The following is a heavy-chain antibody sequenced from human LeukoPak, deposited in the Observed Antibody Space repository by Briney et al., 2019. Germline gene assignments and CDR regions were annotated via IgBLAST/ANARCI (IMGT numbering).Heavy chain of an antibody. J-gene: IGHJ4*02. CDR2: ISGSGGST. CDR3: ATPSFMTWLLGLGQDSDY. V-gene: IGHV3-23*01. CDR1: GFTFSSYA. D-gene: IGHD3-22*01. Sequence: GGTLSLPCAASGFTFSSYAMSWARQAPGRGREGVSAISGSGGSTYYADSVKGRFTISRDNSKNTLYLQMNSLRAEDTAVYYCATPSFMTWLLGLGQDSDYWGQGTLVTVSS.